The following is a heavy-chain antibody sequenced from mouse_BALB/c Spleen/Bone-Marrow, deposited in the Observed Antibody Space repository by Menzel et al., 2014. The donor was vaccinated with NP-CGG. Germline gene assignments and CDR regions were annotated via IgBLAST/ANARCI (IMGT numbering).Heavy chain of an antibody. Sequence: VQLQQSGAEVVKPGASVKLSCTASGFNIKDTYMHWVKQRPEQGLEWIGRIDPANGNTKYDPKFQGKTTITADTSSNTASLQLSSLTSEDTAVYYCARYDYGVYFDYWGQGTTLTVSS. V-gene: IGHV14-3*02. CDR2: IDPANGNT. J-gene: IGHJ2*01. CDR3: ARYDYGVYFDY. CDR1: GFNIKDTY. D-gene: IGHD2-4*01.